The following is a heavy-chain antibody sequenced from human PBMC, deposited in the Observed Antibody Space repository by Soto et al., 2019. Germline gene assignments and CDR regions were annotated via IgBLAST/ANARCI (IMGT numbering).Heavy chain of an antibody. CDR1: GGSFSGYY. CDR2: INHSGST. J-gene: IGHJ6*02. D-gene: IGHD3-3*01. V-gene: IGHV4-34*01. Sequence: SETLSLTCAVYGGSFSGYYWSWIRQPPGKGLEWIGEINHSGSTNYNPSLKSRVTISVDTSKNQFSLKLSSVTAADTAVYYCARRYDFWSGYHYYSYYGMDFWGQGPTVTVS. CDR3: ARRYDFWSGYHYYSYYGMDF.